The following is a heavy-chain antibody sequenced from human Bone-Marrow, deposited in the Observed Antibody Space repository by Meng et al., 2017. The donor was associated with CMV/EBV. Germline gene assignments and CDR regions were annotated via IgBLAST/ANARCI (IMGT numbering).Heavy chain of an antibody. J-gene: IGHJ6*01. CDR1: GGFSSNYY. CDR3: ASGQPKIVVVATSNGLAV. Sequence: SQTLSLTRGVYGGFSSNYYWTWIRQSPGEGLEWIGEINHSGNTNYNPFLAARVTISVDTSKRQFSLSLNSVTAADTAVYYCASGQPKIVVVATSNGLAVWGQGNTV. CDR2: INHSGNT. V-gene: IGHV4-34*01. D-gene: IGHD2-21*01.